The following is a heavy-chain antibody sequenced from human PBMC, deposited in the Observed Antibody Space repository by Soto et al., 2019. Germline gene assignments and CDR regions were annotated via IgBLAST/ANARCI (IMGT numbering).Heavy chain of an antibody. CDR3: ARIYCSGGSCHPDY. V-gene: IGHV3-11*06. CDR2: ISSSSSYT. Sequence: GGSLRLSCAASGFTFSDYYMSWIRQAPGKGLEWVSYISSSSSYTNYADSVKGRFTISRDNAKNSLYLQMNSLRAEDTAVYYCARIYCSGGSCHPDYWGQGTLVTVSS. J-gene: IGHJ4*02. CDR1: GFTFSDYY. D-gene: IGHD2-15*01.